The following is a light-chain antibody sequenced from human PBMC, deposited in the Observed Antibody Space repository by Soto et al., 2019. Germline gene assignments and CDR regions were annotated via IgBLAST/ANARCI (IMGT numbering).Light chain of an antibody. CDR2: GAS. J-gene: IGKJ2*01. CDR3: QQYNKLPYT. CDR1: QSVSSN. Sequence: EIVMTQSPATLSVSPGERAALSCRASQSVSSNFAWYQQKHGQAPRLLIDGASTRATGIPARFSGSVSGTEFTLTISRLQSEDFAVYYCQQYNKLPYTFGQGTKVEIK. V-gene: IGKV3-15*01.